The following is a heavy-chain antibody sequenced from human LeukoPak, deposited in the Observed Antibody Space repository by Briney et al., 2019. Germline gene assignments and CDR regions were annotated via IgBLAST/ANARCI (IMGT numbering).Heavy chain of an antibody. Sequence: SETLSLTCTVSGGSISSGGYYWSWIRQPPGKGLEWIGYIYHSGSTYYNPSLKSRVTTSVDRSKNQFSLKLSSVTAADTAVYYCARLGVVRGDYWGQGTLVTVSS. CDR3: ARLGVVRGDY. D-gene: IGHD3-3*01. J-gene: IGHJ4*02. CDR1: GGSISSGGYY. V-gene: IGHV4-30-2*01. CDR2: IYHSGST.